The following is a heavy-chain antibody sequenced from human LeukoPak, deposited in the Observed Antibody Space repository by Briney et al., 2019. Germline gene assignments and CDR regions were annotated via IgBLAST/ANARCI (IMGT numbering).Heavy chain of an antibody. D-gene: IGHD2-2*01. Sequence: ASVKVPCKASGYTFTSYGISWVRQAPGQGLEWMGWISAYNGNTNYAQKLQGRVTMTTDTSTSTAYMELRSLRSDDTAVYYCAREYCSSTSCPYYYFDYWGQGTLVTVSS. CDR2: ISAYNGNT. J-gene: IGHJ4*02. CDR1: GYTFTSYG. CDR3: AREYCSSTSCPYYYFDY. V-gene: IGHV1-18*01.